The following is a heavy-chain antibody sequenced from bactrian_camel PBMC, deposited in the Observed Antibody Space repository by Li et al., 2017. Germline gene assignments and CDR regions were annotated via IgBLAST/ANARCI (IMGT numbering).Heavy chain of an antibody. D-gene: IGHD2*01. CDR1: GYTAKTCS. J-gene: IGHJ4*01. CDR2: LYLNGGT. CDR3: NVGLCGTWPPGQDNY. Sequence: HVQLVESGGGSVQAGGSLRLSCAASGYTAKTCSWNWYRQVQGKGRELVSSLYLNGGTYYHDSVKGRFTFAQDNAENANAVSLEMNSLKPEDTATYFCNVGLCGTWPPGQDNYWGHGTQVTVS. V-gene: IGHV3S9*01.